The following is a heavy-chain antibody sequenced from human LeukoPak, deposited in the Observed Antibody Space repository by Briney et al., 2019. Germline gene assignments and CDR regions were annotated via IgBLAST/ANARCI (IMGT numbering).Heavy chain of an antibody. Sequence: SETLSLTCTVSGGSISSYYWSWIQQPPGKGLEWIGYIYYSGSTNYNPSLKSRVTISVDTSKNQFSLKLSSVTAADTAVYYCARLSYGSRMYPDYWGQGTLVTVSS. J-gene: IGHJ4*02. CDR3: ARLSYGSRMYPDY. CDR1: GGSISSYY. V-gene: IGHV4-59*08. D-gene: IGHD3-10*01. CDR2: IYYSGST.